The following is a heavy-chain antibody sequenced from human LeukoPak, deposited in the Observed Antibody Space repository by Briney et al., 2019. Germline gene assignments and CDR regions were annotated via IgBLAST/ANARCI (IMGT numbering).Heavy chain of an antibody. D-gene: IGHD2-2*01. CDR3: AKGGGYCSSTSCYSFDY. J-gene: IGHJ4*02. Sequence: TGGSLRLSCAASGFTFCSHAMHWVRQAPGKGLEWVAVISYEGSSKEYADSVKGRFTISRDNSKNTLYLQMNSLRAEDAAVYYCAKGGGYCSSTSCYSFDYWGQGTLVTVSS. CDR1: GFTFCSHA. V-gene: IGHV3-30-3*01. CDR2: ISYEGSSK.